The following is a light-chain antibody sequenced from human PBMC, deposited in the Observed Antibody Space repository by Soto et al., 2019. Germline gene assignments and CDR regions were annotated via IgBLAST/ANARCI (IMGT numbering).Light chain of an antibody. CDR2: EVG. Sequence: QSVLTQPASVSGSPGQSITLSCTGTSSDVGGYDYVSWYQQHPGKAPKLLIYEVGNRPSGVSNRFSGSKSGNTASLTISGLQAEDEADYYCSSYTRSSTLVFGGGTKVTVL. V-gene: IGLV2-14*01. CDR3: SSYTRSSTLV. CDR1: SSDVGGYDY. J-gene: IGLJ3*02.